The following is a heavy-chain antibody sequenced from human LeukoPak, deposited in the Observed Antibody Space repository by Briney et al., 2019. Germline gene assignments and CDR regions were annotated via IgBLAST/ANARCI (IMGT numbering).Heavy chain of an antibody. D-gene: IGHD6-13*01. V-gene: IGHV1-2*02. CDR3: ARRPIAAAGTVFDY. CDR2: IKPNSGDT. CDR1: GYTFTGHY. Sequence: ASVKVSCKASGYTFTGHYIHWVRQAPGQGLEWMGWIKPNSGDTKYAQKFQGRVTMTRDTSISTAYMELSRLRSDDTAVYYCARRPIAAAGTVFDYWGQGTLVTVSS. J-gene: IGHJ4*02.